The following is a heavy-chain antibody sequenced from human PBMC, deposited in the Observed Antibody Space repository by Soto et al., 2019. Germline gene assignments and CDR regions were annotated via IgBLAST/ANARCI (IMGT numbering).Heavy chain of an antibody. CDR3: ARQIYDSDTGPNFQYYFDS. V-gene: IGHV5-10-1*01. CDR2: IDPSDSQT. CDR1: GYSFAGYW. D-gene: IGHD3-22*01. Sequence: GESLKISCKGSGYSFAGYWITWVRQKPGKGLEWMGRIDPSDSQTYYSPSFRGHVTISVTKSITTVFLQWSSLRASDTAMYYCARQIYDSDTGPNFQYYFDSWGQGAPVTVSS. J-gene: IGHJ4*02.